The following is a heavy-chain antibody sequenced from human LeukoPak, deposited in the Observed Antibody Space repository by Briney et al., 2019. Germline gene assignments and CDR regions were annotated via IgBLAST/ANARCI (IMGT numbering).Heavy chain of an antibody. V-gene: IGHV3-48*03. J-gene: IGHJ4*02. CDR2: ISSSGSTI. Sequence: PSGGSLRLSCAASGFTFSDYEMNWVRQAPGKGLEWVSYISSSGSTIYYADSVKGRFTISRDNSKNTLFLQMNSLRTEDTAVYYCAKNSLSSRLRYFDYWGQGTLVTVSS. CDR3: AKNSLSSRLRYFDY. CDR1: GFTFSDYE. D-gene: IGHD4-17*01.